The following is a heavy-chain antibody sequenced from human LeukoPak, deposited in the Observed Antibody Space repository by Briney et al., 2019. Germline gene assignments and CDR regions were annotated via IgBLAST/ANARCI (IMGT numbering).Heavy chain of an antibody. D-gene: IGHD3-10*01. Sequence: GGSLRLSCAASGFTFSSYSMNWVRQAPGKGLEWVSSISSSSSYIYYADSVKGRFTISRDNAKNSLYLQMNSLRAEDTAVHYCARDGHYGSGSYPLSGDYYYMDVWGKGTTVTISS. V-gene: IGHV3-21*01. CDR3: ARDGHYGSGSYPLSGDYYYMDV. J-gene: IGHJ6*03. CDR1: GFTFSSYS. CDR2: ISSSSSYI.